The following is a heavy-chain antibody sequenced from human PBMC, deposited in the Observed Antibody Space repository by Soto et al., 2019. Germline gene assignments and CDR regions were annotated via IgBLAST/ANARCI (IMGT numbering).Heavy chain of an antibody. CDR1: GFTFSSYA. CDR2: ISGSGGST. V-gene: IGHV3-23*01. D-gene: IGHD3-3*01. J-gene: IGHJ4*02. Sequence: AGGSLRLSCAASGFTFSSYAMSWVRQAPGKGLEWVSAISGSGGSTYYADSVKGRFTISRDNSKNTLYLQMNSLRAEDTAVYYCAKDRHDFWSGYVGYYFDYWGQGTLVTVSS. CDR3: AKDRHDFWSGYVGYYFDY.